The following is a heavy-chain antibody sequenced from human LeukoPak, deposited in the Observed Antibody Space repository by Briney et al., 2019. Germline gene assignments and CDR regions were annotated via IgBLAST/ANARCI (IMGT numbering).Heavy chain of an antibody. D-gene: IGHD2-15*01. V-gene: IGHV3-33*01. CDR1: GFTFSSYG. CDR3: ARQHCSGGDCYFFD. Sequence: GGSLRLSCAASGFTFSSYGMHWVRQAPGKGLEWVALIWYDGNNKYYADSVKGRFTISRDNPKNTLYLQLNSLRAEDTAVYYCARQHCSGGDCYFFDWGQGTLVTVSS. J-gene: IGHJ4*02. CDR2: IWYDGNNK.